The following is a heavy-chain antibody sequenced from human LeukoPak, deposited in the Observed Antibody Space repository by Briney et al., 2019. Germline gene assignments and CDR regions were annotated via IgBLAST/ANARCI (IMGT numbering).Heavy chain of an antibody. CDR2: FDPEDGET. D-gene: IGHD1-26*01. CDR1: GYTLTELS. CDR3: ATDAAWEPRYAFDI. Sequence: ASVKVSCKVSGYTLTELSMHWVRQAPGKGLEWMGGFDPEDGETIYAQKFQGRVTMTEDTSTDTAYMELSSLRSEDTAVYYCATDAAWEPRYAFDIWGQGTMVTVSS. V-gene: IGHV1-24*01. J-gene: IGHJ3*02.